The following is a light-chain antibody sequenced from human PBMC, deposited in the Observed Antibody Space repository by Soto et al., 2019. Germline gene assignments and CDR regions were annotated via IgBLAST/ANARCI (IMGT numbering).Light chain of an antibody. CDR3: AAWDNSLNGHV. CDR2: TDN. Sequence: QSALAQPPSVSGTPGQRVTISCSGSSSNIGKNTVSWYQQLPGAAPKPLISTDNQRPSGVPDRFSSSKSGTSASLAISGLQSEDEADYYCAAWDNSLNGHVFGTGTKVTVL. J-gene: IGLJ1*01. V-gene: IGLV1-44*01. CDR1: SSNIGKNT.